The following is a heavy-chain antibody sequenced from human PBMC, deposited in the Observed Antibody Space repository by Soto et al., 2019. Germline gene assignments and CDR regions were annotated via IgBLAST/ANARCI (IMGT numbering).Heavy chain of an antibody. V-gene: IGHV3-30*04. CDR2: TSSDGSKE. D-gene: IGHD6-19*01. J-gene: IGHJ4*02. CDR1: GFTLSSFA. CDR3: ARAEYTSGWYFMGIDY. Sequence: QVQMVESGGGVVQPGKSLRLSCAASGFTLSSFAMHWVRQAPGKGLEWVAVTSSDGSKEYYADSVKGRVTISRDNSKNTLYLQMNSLRADDTAVFYCARAEYTSGWYFMGIDYWGQGTLVTVSS.